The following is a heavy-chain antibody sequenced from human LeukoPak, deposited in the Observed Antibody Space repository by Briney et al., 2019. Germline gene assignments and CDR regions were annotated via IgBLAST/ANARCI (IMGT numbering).Heavy chain of an antibody. CDR1: GFTFIGYG. Sequence: GRSLRLSCEASGFTFIGYGMHWVRQAPGKGLEWVAGISYDGSNQYYTDSVKGRFTISRDNARNSLYLQMNSLRAEDTAVYYCIRDLFDDYSLDYWGQGALVTVSS. CDR2: ISYDGSNQ. CDR3: IRDLFDDYSLDY. D-gene: IGHD3-16*01. V-gene: IGHV3-30*03. J-gene: IGHJ4*02.